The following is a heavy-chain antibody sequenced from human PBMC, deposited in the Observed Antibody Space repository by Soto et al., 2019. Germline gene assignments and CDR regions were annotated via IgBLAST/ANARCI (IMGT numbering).Heavy chain of an antibody. Sequence: VRQAPGQGLEWMGWINPNSGSTSYAQKFQGRVTMTRDTSISTAYMELSSLRSDDTAVYYCARDRLYSSSWDYWGQGTLVTVSS. J-gene: IGHJ4*02. V-gene: IGHV1-2*02. D-gene: IGHD6-13*01. CDR2: INPNSGST. CDR3: ARDRLYSSSWDY.